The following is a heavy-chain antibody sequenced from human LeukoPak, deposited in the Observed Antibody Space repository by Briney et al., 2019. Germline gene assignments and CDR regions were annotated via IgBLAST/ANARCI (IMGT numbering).Heavy chain of an antibody. CDR3: ARGALLWFGAKMEYYFDY. D-gene: IGHD3-10*01. V-gene: IGHV4-61*01. J-gene: IGHJ4*02. CDR1: GGSISSGSYY. Sequence: PSETLSLTCTVSGGSISSGSYYCSWIRQPPGRGLEWIGFSYYNGNTNYNPSLKSRVNIQEDMSKNQFHLSLRSVTAADTAVYCCARGALLWFGAKMEYYFDYWGQGTPLTVSS. CDR2: SYYNGNT.